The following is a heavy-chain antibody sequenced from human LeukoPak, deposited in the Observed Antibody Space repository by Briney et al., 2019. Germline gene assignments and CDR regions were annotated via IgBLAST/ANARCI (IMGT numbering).Heavy chain of an antibody. CDR1: GGTFSSYA. J-gene: IGHJ4*02. CDR3: ARGDGSGWYLE. Sequence: ASVKVSCKASGGTFSSYAISWVRQAPGQGLEWMGRIIPILGIANYAQKFQGRVMITADKSTSTAYMELSSLRSEDTAVYYCARGDGSGWYLEWGQGTLVTVSS. CDR2: IIPILGIA. D-gene: IGHD6-19*01. V-gene: IGHV1-69*04.